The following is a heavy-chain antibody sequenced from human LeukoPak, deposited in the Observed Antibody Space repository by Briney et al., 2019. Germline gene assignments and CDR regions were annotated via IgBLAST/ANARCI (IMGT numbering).Heavy chain of an antibody. CDR1: GGSISSYF. V-gene: IGHV4-59*01. Sequence: SESLSLTCTVSGGSISSYFWSWLRQPPGKGLEWIGYIYYSGSTNYNPSLKSRVTISLDTSKNQFSLKLSSVTAADTAVYYCARATGEYSSSRPLDYWGQGTLVTVSS. D-gene: IGHD6-6*01. J-gene: IGHJ4*02. CDR2: IYYSGST. CDR3: ARATGEYSSSRPLDY.